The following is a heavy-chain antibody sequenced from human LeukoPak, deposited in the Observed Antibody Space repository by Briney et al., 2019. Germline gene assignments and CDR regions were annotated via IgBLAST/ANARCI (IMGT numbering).Heavy chain of an antibody. J-gene: IGHJ4*02. CDR3: ARGSGSRLVAFDY. D-gene: IGHD1-26*01. CDR2: INAGNGNT. Sequence: ASVKVSCKASGYTFTNYAMHWVRQAPGQRLEWMGWINAGNGNTKYSQKFQDRFTITRDTSASTAYMELTSLRPEDTAVYYCARGSGSRLVAFDYWGQGTLVTVSS. V-gene: IGHV1-3*01. CDR1: GYTFTNYA.